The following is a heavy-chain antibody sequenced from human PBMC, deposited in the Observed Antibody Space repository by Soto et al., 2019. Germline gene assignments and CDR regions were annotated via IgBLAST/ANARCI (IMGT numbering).Heavy chain of an antibody. Sequence: QVQLVQSGAEVKKPGASVKVSCKASGYTFTGYYMHWVRQAPGQGLEWMGWINPNSGGTNYAQKFQGRVTMTRDTSISTAYMELSRLRSDDTAVYYCARERGVRGSGYFLTFDYWGQGTLVTVSS. D-gene: IGHD3-3*01. CDR2: INPNSGGT. J-gene: IGHJ4*02. CDR3: ARERGVRGSGYFLTFDY. CDR1: GYTFTGYY. V-gene: IGHV1-2*02.